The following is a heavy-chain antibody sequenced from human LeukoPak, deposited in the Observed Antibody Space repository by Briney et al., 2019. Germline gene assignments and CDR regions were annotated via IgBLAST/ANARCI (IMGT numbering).Heavy chain of an antibody. CDR3: TYDSSGRYHDAFDI. CDR1: GYTFTGYY. Sequence: VASVKVSCKASGYTFTGYYMHWVRQAPGQGLEWMGWINPSSGGTNYAQKFQGRVTMTRDTSITTAYLELSRLRSDDTAVYYCTYDSSGRYHDAFDIWGQGTMVTVSS. D-gene: IGHD3-22*01. CDR2: INPSSGGT. V-gene: IGHV1-2*02. J-gene: IGHJ3*02.